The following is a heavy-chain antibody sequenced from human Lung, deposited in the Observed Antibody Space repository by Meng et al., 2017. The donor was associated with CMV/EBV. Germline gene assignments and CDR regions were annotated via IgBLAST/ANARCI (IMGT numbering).Heavy chain of an antibody. Sequence: GGSLRLXCKASGYTFTGYYMHWVRQAPGQGLEWMGWINPNSGGTNYAQKFQGRVTMTRDTSISTAYMELSRLRSDDTAVYYCARESSNGYFDYWGQGPLVTVSS. CDR3: ARESSNGYFDY. V-gene: IGHV1-2*02. CDR2: INPNSGGT. D-gene: IGHD2-8*01. CDR1: GYTFTGYY. J-gene: IGHJ4*02.